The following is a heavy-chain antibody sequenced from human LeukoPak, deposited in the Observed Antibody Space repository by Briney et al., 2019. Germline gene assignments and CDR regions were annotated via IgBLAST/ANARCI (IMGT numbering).Heavy chain of an antibody. V-gene: IGHV3-53*01. Sequence: GGSLRLSCAASGFTVSSNYMSWVRQAPGKGLEWVSIIYSGGSTFYADSVKGRFTISRDNSKNTLYLQMNSLRAEDTAVYYCAKSITMVRGVIINYLDYWGQGTLVTVSS. D-gene: IGHD3-10*01. CDR3: AKSITMVRGVIINYLDY. J-gene: IGHJ4*02. CDR2: IYSGGST. CDR1: GFTVSSNY.